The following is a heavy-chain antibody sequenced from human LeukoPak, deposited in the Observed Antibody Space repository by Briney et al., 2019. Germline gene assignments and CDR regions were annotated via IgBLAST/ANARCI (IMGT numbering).Heavy chain of an antibody. V-gene: IGHV5-51*01. CDR2: IYTGDSDT. J-gene: IGHJ4*02. D-gene: IGHD1-14*01. CDR1: AYSFTSYW. Sequence: GESLKISCRGSAYSFTSYWIGWVRQMPGKSREWMVIIYTGDSDTRYSPSFQGQVTISADKSISTAYLQWSSLKASDTAMYYCARQYKKGDRGVDYWGQGTLVTVSS. CDR3: ARQYKKGDRGVDY.